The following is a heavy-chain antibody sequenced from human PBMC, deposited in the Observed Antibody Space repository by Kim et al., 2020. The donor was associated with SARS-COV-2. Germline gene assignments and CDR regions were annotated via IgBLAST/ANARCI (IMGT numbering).Heavy chain of an antibody. CDR3: ARTGKNREAGIDY. J-gene: IGHJ4*02. Sequence: YAVSVKSRITTSPDPSKNQFSLQRNSVTPEDTAVYYCARTGKNREAGIDYWGQGTLVTVSS. D-gene: IGHD6-19*01. V-gene: IGHV6-1*01.